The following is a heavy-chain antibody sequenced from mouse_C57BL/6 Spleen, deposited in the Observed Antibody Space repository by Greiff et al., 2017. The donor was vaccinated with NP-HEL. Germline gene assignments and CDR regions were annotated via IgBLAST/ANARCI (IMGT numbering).Heavy chain of an antibody. D-gene: IGHD2-3*01. V-gene: IGHV1-53*01. CDR3: ARLNKDMGYFFDY. J-gene: IGHJ2*01. Sequence: QVQLQQPGTELVKPGASVKLSCKASGYTFTSYWMHWVKQRPGQGLEWIGNINPSNGGTNYNEKFKSKATLTVDKSSSTAYMQLSSLISEDSAVYYCARLNKDMGYFFDYWGQGTTLTVSS. CDR1: GYTFTSYW. CDR2: INPSNGGT.